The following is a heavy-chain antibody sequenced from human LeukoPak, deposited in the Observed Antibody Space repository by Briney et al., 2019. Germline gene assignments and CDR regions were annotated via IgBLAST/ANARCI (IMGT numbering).Heavy chain of an antibody. CDR1: GYTLTELS. CDR2: FDPEDGET. CDR3: ASQWELLRWVDF. D-gene: IGHD1-26*01. V-gene: IGHV1-24*01. Sequence: ASVKVSCKVSGYTLTELSMHWVRQAPGKGLEWMGGFDPEDGETIYAQKFQGRVTMTEDTSTDTAYMELSSLRSEDTAVYYCASQWELLRWVDFWGQGTLVTVSS. J-gene: IGHJ4*02.